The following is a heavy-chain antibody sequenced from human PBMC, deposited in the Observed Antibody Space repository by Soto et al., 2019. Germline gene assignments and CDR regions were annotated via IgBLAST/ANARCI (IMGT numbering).Heavy chain of an antibody. D-gene: IGHD3-9*01. CDR2: ISSSSSTI. J-gene: IGHJ2*01. CDR1: GFTFSSYS. V-gene: IGHV3-48*02. CDR3: ARVATYDILTGYTWYFDL. Sequence: PGGSLRLSCAASGFTFSSYSMNWVRQAPGKGLEWVSYISSSSSTIYYADSVKGRFTISRDNAKNSLYLQMNSLRDEDTAVYYCARVATYDILTGYTWYFDLWGRGTWSPSPQ.